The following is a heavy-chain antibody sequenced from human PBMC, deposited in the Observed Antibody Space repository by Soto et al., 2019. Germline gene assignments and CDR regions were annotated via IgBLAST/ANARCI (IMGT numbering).Heavy chain of an antibody. CDR1: AFTFSGSA. CDR2: ITKTGDDT. J-gene: IGHJ4*02. CDR3: VKGGWGTVVDY. Sequence: EVQVLESGGGLVKPGGSLRLSCAASAFTFSGSAMTWVRQAPGKGLEWLSTITKTGDDTYYADSVKGRFTISRDDSKNTVYLQMSGLRVEDTAVYHCVKGGWGTVVDYWGQGTPVIVSS. V-gene: IGHV3-23*01. D-gene: IGHD1-1*01.